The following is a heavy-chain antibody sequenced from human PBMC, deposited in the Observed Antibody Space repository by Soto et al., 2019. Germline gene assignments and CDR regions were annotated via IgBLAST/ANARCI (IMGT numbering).Heavy chain of an antibody. CDR2: INAGGSTV. Sequence: EVQLVESGGDSVQPGGSLRLSCAASGFTFNTHSMNWVRQAPGKGLEWVSYINAGGSTVYYADSVRGRFTISRDNAKNSLYLQMSSLRAEDTAVYYCARDFLVVLEGLLDYWGQGTLVTVSS. V-gene: IGHV3-48*01. CDR3: ARDFLVVLEGLLDY. D-gene: IGHD2-15*01. J-gene: IGHJ4*02. CDR1: GFTFNTHS.